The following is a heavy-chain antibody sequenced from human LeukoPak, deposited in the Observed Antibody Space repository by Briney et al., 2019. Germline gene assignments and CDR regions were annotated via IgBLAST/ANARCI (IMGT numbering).Heavy chain of an antibody. Sequence: ASVKVSCTASGYTFTVYYMHWVRQAPGQGLEWMGWINPNSGGTNSTQKFQGRVTMTRDTSLSTAYMELSRLRSDDTAIFYCARGVSQHIDYWGQGTLVTVSP. CDR3: ARGVSQHIDY. J-gene: IGHJ4*02. CDR2: INPNSGGT. V-gene: IGHV1-2*02. CDR1: GYTFTVYY. D-gene: IGHD2-21*01.